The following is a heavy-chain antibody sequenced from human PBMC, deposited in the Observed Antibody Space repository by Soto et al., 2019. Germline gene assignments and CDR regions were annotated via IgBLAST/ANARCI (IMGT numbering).Heavy chain of an antibody. CDR1: GGSFSGYY. J-gene: IGHJ3*02. Sequence: QVQLQQWGAGLLKPSETLSLTCAVYGGSFSGYYWSWIRQPPGKGLEWIGEINHSGSTNYNPSLKRRVTISVDTSKNQFSLKLSSVTAADTAVYYCARGQYYDYIWGSYRRNDAFDIWGQGTMVTVSS. CDR2: INHSGST. CDR3: ARGQYYDYIWGSYRRNDAFDI. V-gene: IGHV4-34*01. D-gene: IGHD3-16*02.